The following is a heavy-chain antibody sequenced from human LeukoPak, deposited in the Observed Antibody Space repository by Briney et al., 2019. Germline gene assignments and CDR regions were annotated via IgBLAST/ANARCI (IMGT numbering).Heavy chain of an antibody. Sequence: SETLSLTCTVSGGSISSSSYYWGWIRQPPGKGLEWIGSIYYSGSTYYNPSLKSRVTISVYTSKNQFSLKLSSVTAADTAVYYCARHGPYYDFWSGYYANWFDPWGQGTLVTVSS. D-gene: IGHD3-3*01. CDR3: ARHGPYYDFWSGYYANWFDP. V-gene: IGHV4-39*01. CDR1: GGSISSSSYY. J-gene: IGHJ5*02. CDR2: IYYSGST.